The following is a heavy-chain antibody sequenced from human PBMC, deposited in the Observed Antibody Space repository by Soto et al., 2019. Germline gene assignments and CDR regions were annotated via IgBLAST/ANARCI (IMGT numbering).Heavy chain of an antibody. CDR3: ASIAAPGTTHFDF. Sequence: PSETLSLTCPVSGGSIGSSSYYWGWIRQSPGKGLEWIGNIYYSGNTFYNPSLQSRVAISVDTSKTQFYLHLSSVTAADTAIFYCASIAAPGTTHFDFWGQGTLVTVSS. J-gene: IGHJ4*02. D-gene: IGHD6-13*01. V-gene: IGHV4-39*01. CDR1: GGSIGSSSYY. CDR2: IYYSGNT.